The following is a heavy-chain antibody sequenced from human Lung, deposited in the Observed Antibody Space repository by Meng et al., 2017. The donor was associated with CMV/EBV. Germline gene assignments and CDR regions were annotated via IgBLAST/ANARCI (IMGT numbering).Heavy chain of an antibody. D-gene: IGHD3-10*01. CDR2: INPNSDGT. CDR1: GNTFTGYY. J-gene: IGHJ4*02. Sequence: QVHLEQSGAEVKKPGASAKVSCRASGNTFTGYYITWVRQAPGQGLEWMGRINPNSDGTIYAQDFKGRVTITRDTSINTAYVDLTRLTSADAAVYYCALDYENYGYYYAFDYWGQGTLVTVSS. CDR3: ALDYENYGYYYAFDY. V-gene: IGHV1-2*06.